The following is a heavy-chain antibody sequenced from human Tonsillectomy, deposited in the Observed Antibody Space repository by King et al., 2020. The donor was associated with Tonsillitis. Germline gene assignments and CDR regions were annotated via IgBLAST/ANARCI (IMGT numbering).Heavy chain of an antibody. CDR2: INHSGST. Sequence: VQLQQWGAGLLKPSETLSLTCAVYGGSFSGYYWSWIRQPPWKGLEWIGEINHSGSTNYNPSLKSRVTISVDTSKNQFSLKLSSVTAADTAVYYCARWADAPMAIDYWGQGTLVTVSS. CDR3: ARWADAPMAIDY. CDR1: GGSFSGYY. V-gene: IGHV4-34*01. D-gene: IGHD2-2*01. J-gene: IGHJ4*02.